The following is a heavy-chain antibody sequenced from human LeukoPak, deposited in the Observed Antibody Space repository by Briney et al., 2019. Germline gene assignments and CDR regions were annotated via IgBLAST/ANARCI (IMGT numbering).Heavy chain of an antibody. D-gene: IGHD1-26*01. CDR2: ISGSGGST. CDR3: AKVWVVGATCDY. CDR1: GCTFSGYA. J-gene: IGHJ4*02. Sequence: GGSLRLSCAASGCTFSGYAMSWVRQAPGKGLEWVSAISGSGGSTYYADSVKGRFTISRDNSKNTLYLQMNSLRAEDTAVYYCAKVWVVGATCDYWGQGTLVTVSS. V-gene: IGHV3-23*01.